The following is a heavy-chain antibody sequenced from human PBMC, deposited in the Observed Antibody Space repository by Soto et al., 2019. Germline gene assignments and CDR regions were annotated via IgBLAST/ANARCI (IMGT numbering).Heavy chain of an antibody. CDR1: GGSISSSSYF. Sequence: SETLSLTCTVSGGSISSSSYFWGWIRQPPGKGLEWIGSIYYSGSTYYNPSLKSRVTISVDTSKNQFSLKLSSVTAADTAVYYCARDYDSSGDYWGQGTLVTVSS. J-gene: IGHJ4*02. CDR3: ARDYDSSGDY. CDR2: IYYSGST. V-gene: IGHV4-39*01. D-gene: IGHD3-22*01.